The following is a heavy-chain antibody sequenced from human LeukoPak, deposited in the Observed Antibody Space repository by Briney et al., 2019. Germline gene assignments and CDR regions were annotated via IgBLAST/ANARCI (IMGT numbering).Heavy chain of an antibody. CDR2: IRTYNGNT. CDR3: ARVYSSSWYPRNWFDP. V-gene: IGHV1-18*01. D-gene: IGHD6-13*01. J-gene: IGHJ5*02. CDR1: GYTFTSYG. Sequence: ASVKVSCKASGYTFTSYGISWVRQAPGQGLEWMGWIRTYNGNTNYAQKLQGRVTMTTDTSTSTAYMELRSLRSDDTAVYYCARVYSSSWYPRNWFDPWGQGTLVTVSS.